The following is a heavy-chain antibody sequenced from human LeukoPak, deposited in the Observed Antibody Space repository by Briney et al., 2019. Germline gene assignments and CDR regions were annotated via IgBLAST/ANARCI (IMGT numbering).Heavy chain of an antibody. CDR1: GGSLSSYY. J-gene: IGHJ4*02. CDR2: IYYSGST. CDR3: ATNWGYSGYDLNY. Sequence: SETLSLTCTVSGGSLSSYYWSWIRQPPGKGLEWIGYIYYSGSTNYNPSLKSRVTISVDTSKNQFSLKLSSVTAADTAVYYCATNWGYSGYDLNYWGQGTLVTISS. D-gene: IGHD5-12*01. V-gene: IGHV4-59*08.